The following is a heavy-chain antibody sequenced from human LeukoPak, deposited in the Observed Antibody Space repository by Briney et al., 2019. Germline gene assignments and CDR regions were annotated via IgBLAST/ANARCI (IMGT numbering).Heavy chain of an antibody. Sequence: SETLSLTCTVSGGSISSYYWSWIRQPPGKALEWIANVYYRGSSYYSPSLKSRVTTSVDTSNNHFSLNLSSVTAADTAVYYCTRRREGSGYRDYWGQGTLVTVSS. CDR2: VYYRGSS. D-gene: IGHD5-12*01. CDR3: TRRREGSGYRDY. CDR1: GGSISSYY. J-gene: IGHJ4*02. V-gene: IGHV4-59*04.